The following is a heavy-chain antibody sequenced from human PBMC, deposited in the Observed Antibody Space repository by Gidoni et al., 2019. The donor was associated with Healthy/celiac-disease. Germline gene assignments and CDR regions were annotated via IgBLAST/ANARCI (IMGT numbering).Heavy chain of an antibody. V-gene: IGHV3-48*01. CDR1: AFTSTSYN. CDR3: ARSSSWFKYCFDY. CDR2: ISTSSSTI. J-gene: IGHJ4*02. Sequence: EVQLLESGGGLVQPGGSLRLSCAASAFTSTSYNMNWVRPAPGKGLEWVSFISTSSSTIFSPDSVKGRFTISRDNAKNSLYLQMNSLRAEDTAVYYCARSSSWFKYCFDYWGQGTLVTVSS. D-gene: IGHD6-13*01.